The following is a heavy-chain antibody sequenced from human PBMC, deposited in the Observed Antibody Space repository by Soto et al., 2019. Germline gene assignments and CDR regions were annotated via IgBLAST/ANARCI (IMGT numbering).Heavy chain of an antibody. J-gene: IGHJ6*02. CDR2: INPKSGGT. CDR3: ARGHSTDCSNGVCSFFYNHEMDV. Sequence: ASVKVSCKASGYSFTDYHIHWVRQAPGQGLEWLGRINPKSGGTSTAQKFQGWVTMTRDRSISTVYMELTRLRSDDTAVYFCARGHSTDCSNGVCSFFYNHEMDVWGQGTAVTVSS. CDR1: GYSFTDYH. D-gene: IGHD2-8*01. V-gene: IGHV1-2*04.